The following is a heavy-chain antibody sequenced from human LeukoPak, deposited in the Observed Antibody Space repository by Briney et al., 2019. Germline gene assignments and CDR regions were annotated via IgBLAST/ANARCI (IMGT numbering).Heavy chain of an antibody. CDR3: ARTFGLWPRADY. D-gene: IGHD5-18*01. CDR2: INAGNANT. V-gene: IGHV1-3*01. J-gene: IGHJ4*02. CDR1: GYTFTNYA. Sequence: ASVKVSCKASGYTFTNYAIHWVRQAPGQRLEWMGWINAGNANTKYSQKFQGRVTMTRDTSTSTVYMELSSLRSEDTAVYYCARTFGLWPRADYWGQGTLVTVSS.